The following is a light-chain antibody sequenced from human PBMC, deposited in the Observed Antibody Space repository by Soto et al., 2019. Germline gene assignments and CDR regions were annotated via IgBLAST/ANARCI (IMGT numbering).Light chain of an antibody. V-gene: IGLV1-44*01. Sequence: QSVLAQPPSASGTPGQRVTISCSGSISNIGNNGVNWYKQLRSPAPGAAHELLIYFNDQRPSGVPDRLSGSKSGTSASLAISGLQSEDEADYYCAAWDDSLNGVVFGGGTKLTVL. CDR3: AAWDDSLNGVV. CDR1: ISNIGNNG. J-gene: IGLJ2*01. CDR2: FND.